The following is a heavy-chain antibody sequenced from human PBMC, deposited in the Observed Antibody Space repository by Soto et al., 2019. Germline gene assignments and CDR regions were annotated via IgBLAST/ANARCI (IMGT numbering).Heavy chain of an antibody. CDR1: GGSFSGYY. D-gene: IGHD3-22*01. Sequence: KPSETLSLTCAVYGGSFSGYYWSWIRQPPGKGLEWIGEINHSGSTNYNPSLKSRVTISVDTSKNQFSLKLSSVTAADTAVYYCAREGDYYDSSQGGAFDYWGQGTLVTVSS. V-gene: IGHV4-34*01. CDR3: AREGDYYDSSQGGAFDY. J-gene: IGHJ4*02. CDR2: INHSGST.